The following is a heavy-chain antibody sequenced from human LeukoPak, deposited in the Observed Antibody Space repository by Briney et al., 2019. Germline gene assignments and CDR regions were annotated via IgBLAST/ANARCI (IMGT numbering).Heavy chain of an antibody. D-gene: IGHD3-3*01. CDR3: ARSNYDFWSGYYNYYYMDV. CDR2: ISAYYGNT. J-gene: IGHJ6*03. V-gene: IGHV1-18*01. CDR1: GYTFTSYG. Sequence: ASGKVSCKASGYTFTSYGISWVRQAPGQGLEWMGWISAYYGNTNYAQKLQGRVTMTTDTSTSTAYMELRSLRSDDTAVYYCARSNYDFWSGYYNYYYMDVWGKGTTVTVSS.